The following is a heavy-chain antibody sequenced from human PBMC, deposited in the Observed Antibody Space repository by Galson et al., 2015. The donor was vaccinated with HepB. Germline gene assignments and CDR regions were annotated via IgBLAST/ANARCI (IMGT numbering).Heavy chain of an antibody. V-gene: IGHV3-73*01. Sequence: SLRLSCAASGFKFDGSAIHWVRQASGKGPEWVGRIRSKTNNYATSYVPALEGRFTISRDDSKNMAYLHMKSLKADDTAVYYCARLGDFSGYSSRWGQGTLVTVSP. D-gene: IGHD5-12*01. CDR1: GFKFDGSA. CDR3: ARLGDFSGYSSR. J-gene: IGHJ4*02. CDR2: IRSKTNNYAT.